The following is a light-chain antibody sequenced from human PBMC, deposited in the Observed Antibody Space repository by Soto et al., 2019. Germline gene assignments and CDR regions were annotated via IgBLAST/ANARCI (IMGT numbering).Light chain of an antibody. V-gene: IGKV1-6*01. CDR3: LQDDNYPLT. CDR1: QGIRHD. CDR2: AAS. J-gene: IGKJ1*01. Sequence: AIPMTKSPSSLYASVGDIVTITCRASQGIRHDLGWYPQKPGKAPKSLISAASSLQSGVPSRFSGSGSGTDFTLNLSSLKPEDVATYYCLQDDNYPLTFGQGTKVDIK.